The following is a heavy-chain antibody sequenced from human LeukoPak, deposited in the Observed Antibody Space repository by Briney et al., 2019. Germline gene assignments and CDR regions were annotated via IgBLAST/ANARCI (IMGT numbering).Heavy chain of an antibody. V-gene: IGHV3-53*01. J-gene: IGHJ6*02. CDR3: ARCKGGWSDHYYGLDV. CDR1: GFTLGVNY. Sequence: PGGSLRLSWAASGFTLGVNYMTWVRQAPGKGLEWVSVIYANGSTYYPVSVKGRSTISRDNSKSSLYRQMNSLRAEDTAVYYCARCKGGWSDHYYGLDVWGQGTTVTVSS. D-gene: IGHD6-19*01. CDR2: IYANGST.